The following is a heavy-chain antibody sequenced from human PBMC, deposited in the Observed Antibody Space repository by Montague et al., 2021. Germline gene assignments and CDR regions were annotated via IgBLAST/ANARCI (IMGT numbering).Heavy chain of an antibody. CDR2: VSHGGRT. J-gene: IGHJ6*03. V-gene: IGHV4-38-2*02. CDR3: ARERDRYYYMDI. CDR1: RSLINSDYY. Sequence: ETLSLTCTVSRSLINSDYYWGWIRQPPGKGLEWMGSVSHGGRTYYNPSLKSRVTLSVDTSNNHFSLKLSSVTAADTAMYYCARERDRYYYMDIWGKGTTITVSS.